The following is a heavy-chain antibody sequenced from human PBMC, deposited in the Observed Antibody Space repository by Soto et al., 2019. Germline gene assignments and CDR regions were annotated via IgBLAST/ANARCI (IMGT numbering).Heavy chain of an antibody. CDR1: GFTLSNYL. V-gene: IGHV3-74*01. CDR2: MKSDGSDI. D-gene: IGHD3-10*01. Sequence: GGSLRLSCAASGFTLSNYLMHCVRPAPGKGLVWVSRMKSDGSDIRYADSVKGRFTISRGNAKNTLYLEMNSLRAEDTFVYHCVRDGDHYDFDYWGQGTLGTVSS. J-gene: IGHJ4*02. CDR3: VRDGDHYDFDY.